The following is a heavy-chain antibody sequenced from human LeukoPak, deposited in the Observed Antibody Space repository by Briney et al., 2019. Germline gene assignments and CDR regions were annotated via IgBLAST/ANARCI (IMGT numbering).Heavy chain of an antibody. Sequence: SETLSLTCTVSGGSINSGGYYWSWIRQHPGKGLEWIGYIYHSGSTFYNPSLKSRVTISVDTSKNQFSLKLSSVTAADTAVYYCARRRPQNRVVPARNKIAMGGWFDPWGQGTLVTVSS. CDR2: IYHSGST. CDR1: GGSINSGGYY. V-gene: IGHV4-31*03. J-gene: IGHJ5*02. D-gene: IGHD2-2*01. CDR3: ARRRPQNRVVPARNKIAMGGWFDP.